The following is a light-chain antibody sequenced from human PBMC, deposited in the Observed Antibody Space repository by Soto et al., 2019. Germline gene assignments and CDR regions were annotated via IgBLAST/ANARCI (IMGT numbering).Light chain of an antibody. J-gene: IGKJ1*01. CDR2: WAS. Sequence: EIVMTQSPLSLPVTPGEPASISSRSSQILLHSNGYNYLDWYQQKPGQPPKLLINWASTRESGVPDRFSGAGSGTDFTLTISSLQAEDVAVYYCQQFYTTPTFGQGTKVDI. V-gene: IGKV2-28*01. CDR1: QILLHSNGYNY. CDR3: QQFYTTPT.